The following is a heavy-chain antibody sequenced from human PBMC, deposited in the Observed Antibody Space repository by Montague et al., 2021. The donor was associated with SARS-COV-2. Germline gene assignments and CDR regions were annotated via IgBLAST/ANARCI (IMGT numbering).Heavy chain of an antibody. CDR2: LYTSGST. D-gene: IGHD5-12*01. CDR3: ARDGADYSFAYYHEMDV. Sequence: SETLSLTCTVSGASVRTYYWSWIRQSAGKKLEWMGRLYTSGSTYYNPSFKSRVTMSLGTSKNLFSLNLSSMTAADTAVYYCARDGADYSFAYYHEMDVWGQGIAVTVSS. J-gene: IGHJ6*02. V-gene: IGHV4-4*07. CDR1: GASVRTYY.